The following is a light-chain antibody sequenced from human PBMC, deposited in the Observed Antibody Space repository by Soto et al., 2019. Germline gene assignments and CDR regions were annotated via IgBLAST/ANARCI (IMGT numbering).Light chain of an antibody. CDR1: QSVGSN. V-gene: IGKV3-15*01. CDR2: DAS. J-gene: IGKJ1*01. CDR3: QQYGSSPTT. Sequence: EIVMTQSPGTLSVSPGERATLSCRASQSVGSNLAWYQQKPGQAPRLLIYDASRRATGIPARFSGSGSGTEFTLTISGLQSEDSALYYCQQYGSSPTTFGQGTKVEIK.